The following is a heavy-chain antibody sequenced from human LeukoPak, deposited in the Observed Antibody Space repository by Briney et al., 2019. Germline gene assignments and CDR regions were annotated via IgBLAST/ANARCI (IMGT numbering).Heavy chain of an antibody. D-gene: IGHD3-3*01. CDR3: ARDQGYDFWSGYSLAYYYYGMDV. CDR1: GYTFTSYY. V-gene: IGHV1-46*01. CDR2: INPSGGST. Sequence: GASVKVSCKASGYTFTSYYMHWVRQAPGQGLEWMGIINPSGGSTSYAQKFQGRVTMTRDTSTSTVYMELSSLRSEDTAVYYCARDQGYDFWSGYSLAYYYYGMDVWGQGTTVTVSS. J-gene: IGHJ6*02.